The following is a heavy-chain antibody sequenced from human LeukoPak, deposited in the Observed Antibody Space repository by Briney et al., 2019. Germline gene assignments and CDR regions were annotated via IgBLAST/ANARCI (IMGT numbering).Heavy chain of an antibody. Sequence: PGGSLRLSCAASGFTFSNYGMHWVRQAPGKGLEWVAFIRYDGSNKYYADSVKGRFTISRDNSDNTLYLQMSGLRAEDTAVYYCAKGTGDEGYYFNYWGQGTLVTVSS. CDR2: IRYDGSNK. CDR3: AKGTGDEGYYFNY. CDR1: GFTFSNYG. D-gene: IGHD7-27*01. V-gene: IGHV3-30*02. J-gene: IGHJ4*02.